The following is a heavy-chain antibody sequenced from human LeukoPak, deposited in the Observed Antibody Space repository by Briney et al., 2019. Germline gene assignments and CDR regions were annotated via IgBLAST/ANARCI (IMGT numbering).Heavy chain of an antibody. D-gene: IGHD3-22*01. Sequence: GGSLRLSCAASGFTFSSYWMTWVRQAPGKGLEWVANIREDGSEKYYVDSVKGRFTVSRDNAKNSLYLQMISLRAEDTAVYYCAKDIRYDSSAFDIWGQGTMVTVSS. CDR3: AKDIRYDSSAFDI. V-gene: IGHV3-7*01. CDR1: GFTFSSYW. J-gene: IGHJ3*02. CDR2: IREDGSEK.